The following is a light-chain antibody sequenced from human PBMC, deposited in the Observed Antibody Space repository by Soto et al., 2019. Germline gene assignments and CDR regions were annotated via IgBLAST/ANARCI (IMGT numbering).Light chain of an antibody. CDR2: ELS. CDR1: SRDVGGHDY. Sequence: LTQPPSASGSPGQSVTISCTGTSRDVGGHDYVSWYQQHPGKAPKLMIYELSKRPSGVPDRFSGSKSGNTASLTVSGLQAEDEADYYCSSYVTGNSLIFGGGTKLTVL. CDR3: SSYVTGNSLI. V-gene: IGLV2-8*01. J-gene: IGLJ2*01.